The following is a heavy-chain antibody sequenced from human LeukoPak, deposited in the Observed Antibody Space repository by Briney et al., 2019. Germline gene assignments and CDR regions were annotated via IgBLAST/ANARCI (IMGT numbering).Heavy chain of an antibody. J-gene: IGHJ4*02. D-gene: IGHD6-13*01. V-gene: IGHV1-18*01. CDR3: ARDRRIAAAGKEGSDY. CDR2: ISAYNGNT. Sequence: ASVKVSCKASGHTFTSYGISWVRQAPGQGLEWMGWISAYNGNTNYAQKLQGRVTMTTDTSTSTAYMELRSLRSDDTAVYYCARDRRIAAAGKEGSDYWGQGTLVTVSS. CDR1: GHTFTSYG.